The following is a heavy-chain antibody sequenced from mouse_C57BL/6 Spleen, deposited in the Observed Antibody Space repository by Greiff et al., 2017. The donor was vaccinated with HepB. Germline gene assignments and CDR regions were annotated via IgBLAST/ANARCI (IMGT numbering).Heavy chain of an antibody. J-gene: IGHJ4*01. D-gene: IGHD1-1*01. V-gene: IGHV1-42*01. Sequence: EVQLQQSGPELVKPGASVKISCKASGYSFTGYYMNWVKQSPEKSLEWIGEINPSTGGTTYNQKFKAKATLTVDKSSSTAYMQLKSLTSEDSAVYYCARRGDYSGSYYAMDYWGQGTSVTVSS. CDR1: GYSFTGYY. CDR2: INPSTGGT. CDR3: ARRGDYSGSYYAMDY.